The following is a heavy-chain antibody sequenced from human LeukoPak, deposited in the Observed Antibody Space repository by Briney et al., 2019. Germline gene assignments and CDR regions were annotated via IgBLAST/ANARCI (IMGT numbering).Heavy chain of an antibody. Sequence: GGSLRLSCAASRFTFSIYSLNWVRQAPGRGLEWVSSINTRGDYKFHADSVQGRFTISRDNSMNSLSLQMNSLRPEDTAVYYCARELGGKQDTDVWGKGTTVTVSS. CDR1: RFTFSIYS. V-gene: IGHV3-21*03. CDR2: INTRGDYK. J-gene: IGHJ6*03. D-gene: IGHD1-26*01. CDR3: ARELGGKQDTDV.